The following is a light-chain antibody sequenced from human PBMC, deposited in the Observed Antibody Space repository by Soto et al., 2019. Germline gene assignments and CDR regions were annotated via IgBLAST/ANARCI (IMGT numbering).Light chain of an antibody. Sequence: EIQMTQSPSSLSASVGDRVTITCRASQGISNSLAWYQQKPGKVPRLLIYAASTLQSGVPSRFGGSGSGTDFSLTISSLQPEDVATYYCQNYNSAPFTFGPGTKVDVK. CDR1: QGISNS. V-gene: IGKV1-27*01. CDR2: AAS. J-gene: IGKJ3*01. CDR3: QNYNSAPFT.